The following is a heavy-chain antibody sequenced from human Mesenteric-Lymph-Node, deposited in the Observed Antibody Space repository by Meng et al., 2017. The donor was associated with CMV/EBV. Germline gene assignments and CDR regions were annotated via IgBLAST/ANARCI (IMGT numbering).Heavy chain of an antibody. D-gene: IGHD2-15*01. CDR1: GFTFSSYS. CDR3: AKDTSSPRSFYYSGMDV. CDR2: ISSSSSYI. V-gene: IGHV3-21*04. J-gene: IGHJ6*02. Sequence: GGSLRLSCAASGFTFSSYSMNWVRQAPGKGLERVSSISSSSSYIYYADSVKGRFTISRDNAKNSLYLQMNSLRPEDTATYYCAKDTSSPRSFYYSGMDVWGQGTTVTVSS.